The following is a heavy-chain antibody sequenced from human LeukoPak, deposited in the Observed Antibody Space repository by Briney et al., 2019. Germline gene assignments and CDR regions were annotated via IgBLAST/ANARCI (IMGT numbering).Heavy chain of an antibody. CDR3: ARVGDCTNGVCYNFDY. V-gene: IGHV3-21*01. CDR2: ISSSSYI. D-gene: IGHD2-8*01. J-gene: IGHJ4*02. CDR1: GFTFSSYS. Sequence: GGSLRLSCAASGFTFSSYSMNWVRQAPGKGLEWVSSISSSSYIYYADSVKGRFTISRDNAKNSLYLQMNSLRAEDTAVYYCARVGDCTNGVCYNFDYWGQGTLVTVSS.